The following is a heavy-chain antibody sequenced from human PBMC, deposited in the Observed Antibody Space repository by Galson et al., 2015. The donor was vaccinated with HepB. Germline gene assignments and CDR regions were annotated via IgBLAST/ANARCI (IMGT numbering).Heavy chain of an antibody. V-gene: IGHV6-1*01. Sequence: CAISGDSVSSNSAAWNWIRQSPPRGLEWLGRTYYRSKWYNDYAVSVKSRITINPDTSKNQFSLKLSSVTAADTAVYYCARCIVAPKNRVSGMDVWGQGTTVTVSS. CDR2: TYYRSKWYN. D-gene: IGHD2-15*01. J-gene: IGHJ6*02. CDR3: ARCIVAPKNRVSGMDV. CDR1: GDSVSSNSAA.